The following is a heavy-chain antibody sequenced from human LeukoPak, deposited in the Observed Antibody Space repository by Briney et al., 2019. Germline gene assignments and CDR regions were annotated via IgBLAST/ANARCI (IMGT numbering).Heavy chain of an antibody. CDR3: ARQGYCSSTNCYVDY. CDR2: IYYSGTT. V-gene: IGHV4-39*01. CDR1: GDSISSSSYY. J-gene: IGHJ4*02. Sequence: SETLSLTCTVSGDSISSSSYYWGWIRQPPGKGLEWIGSIYYSGTTYYNPSLKSRVTISVDTSKNQLSLKLTSVTAADTAVYYCARQGYCSSTNCYVDYWGQGTLVTVSS. D-gene: IGHD2-2*01.